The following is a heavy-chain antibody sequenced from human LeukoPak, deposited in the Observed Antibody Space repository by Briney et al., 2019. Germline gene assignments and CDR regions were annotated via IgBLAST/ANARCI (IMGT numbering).Heavy chain of an antibody. Sequence: SETLSLTCSVSGDSISSYYWTWIRQPAGKGLEWVGRIYNSGGERNYNPSLKGRVTMSVDTSKNQVSLKVNSVTAADTAVYYCARGRIGDGLVYWGQGILVTVSS. V-gene: IGHV4-4*07. CDR2: IYNSGGER. CDR3: ARGRIGDGLVY. CDR1: GDSISSYY. J-gene: IGHJ4*02. D-gene: IGHD5-24*01.